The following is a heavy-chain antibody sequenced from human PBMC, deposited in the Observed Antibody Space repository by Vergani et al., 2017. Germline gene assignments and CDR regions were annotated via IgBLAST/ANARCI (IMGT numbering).Heavy chain of an antibody. CDR2: ISGSGSTT. Sequence: EVQLLESGGGLVQPGGSLRLSCAASGFSFSDYAMSWVRQAPGKGLEWVAAISGSGSTTYYADSVKGRFTVSRDNPKNTLFLQMNSLRAEDTAVYYCAKKGFCVTSSCYTTPMDTLQYWGQGALVTVSS. J-gene: IGHJ4*02. V-gene: IGHV3-23*01. D-gene: IGHD2-2*01. CDR3: AKKGFCVTSSCYTTPMDTLQY. CDR1: GFSFSDYA.